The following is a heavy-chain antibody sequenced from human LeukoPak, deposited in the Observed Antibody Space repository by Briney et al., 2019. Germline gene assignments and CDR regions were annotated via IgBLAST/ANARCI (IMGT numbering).Heavy chain of an antibody. J-gene: IGHJ4*02. Sequence: PGGSLRLSCAASGFSIDDHGMSWVRQVPGKGLQWVAGINWNGGSTGYADSVKGRFTISRGNAKNSLYLQMNSLRAEDTALYYCASGDSSGWYFDTWGQGTLVSVSS. CDR1: GFSIDDHG. CDR3: ASGDSSGWYFDT. CDR2: INWNGGST. D-gene: IGHD6-19*01. V-gene: IGHV3-20*04.